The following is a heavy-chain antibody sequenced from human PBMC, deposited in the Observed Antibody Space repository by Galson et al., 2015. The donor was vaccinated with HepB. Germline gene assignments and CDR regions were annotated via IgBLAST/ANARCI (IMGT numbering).Heavy chain of an antibody. D-gene: IGHD2-2*01. J-gene: IGHJ6*03. CDR1: GYTFTSYA. CDR2: INAGNGNT. CDR3: ARDLYLPAATSDTYYYYYMDV. V-gene: IGHV1-3*01. Sequence: SVKVSCKASGYTFTSYAMHWVRQAPGQRLEWMGWINAGNGNTKYSQKFQGRVTITRDTSASTAYMELSSLRSEDTAVYYCARDLYLPAATSDTYYYYYMDVWGKGTTVTVSS.